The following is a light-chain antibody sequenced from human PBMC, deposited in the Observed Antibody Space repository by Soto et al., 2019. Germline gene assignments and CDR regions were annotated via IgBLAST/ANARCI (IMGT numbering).Light chain of an antibody. J-gene: IGKJ3*01. Sequence: DIVLTQSPGTLSLSPGERATLSCRASQSVSSSYLAWYQQKPGQAPRLLIYGASSRATGIPDRFSGSGSETDFTLTISRLEPADFAVYYCQQYGSSPLFTFCPGTKVDIK. CDR2: GAS. CDR3: QQYGSSPLFT. V-gene: IGKV3-20*01. CDR1: QSVSSSY.